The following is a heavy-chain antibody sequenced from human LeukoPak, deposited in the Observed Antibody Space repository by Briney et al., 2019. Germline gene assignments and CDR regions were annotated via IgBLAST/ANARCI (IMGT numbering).Heavy chain of an antibody. CDR2: INPNSGGT. CDR1: GYTFTGYY. V-gene: IGHV1-2*02. CDR3: ARVEYYGSGSYLF. J-gene: IGHJ4*02. Sequence: ASVKVSCKASGYTFTGYYMHWVRQAPGQGLEWRGWINPNSGGTNYAQKFQGRVTMTRDTSISTAYMELSRLRSDDTAVYYCARVEYYGSGSYLFWGQGTLVTVSS. D-gene: IGHD3-10*01.